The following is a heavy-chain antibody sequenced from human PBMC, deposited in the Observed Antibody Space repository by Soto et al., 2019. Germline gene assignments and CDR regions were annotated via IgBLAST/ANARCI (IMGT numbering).Heavy chain of an antibody. Sequence: QVQLVESGGGVVQPGRSLRLSCAASGFTFSSYAMHWVRRAPGKGLEWMAVMSYDGSNKYYADSVKGRFTISRDNSKNTVYLHMNGLRPEDTALYYCARDGGAYWGQGTLVIVSS. CDR3: ARDGGAY. CDR1: GFTFSSYA. V-gene: IGHV3-30-3*01. CDR2: MSYDGSNK. D-gene: IGHD3-16*01. J-gene: IGHJ4*02.